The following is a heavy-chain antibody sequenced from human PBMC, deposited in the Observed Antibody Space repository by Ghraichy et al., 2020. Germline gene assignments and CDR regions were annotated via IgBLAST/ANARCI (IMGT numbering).Heavy chain of an antibody. D-gene: IGHD4-23*01. CDR2: ISGSSINT. CDR1: GFTFDTYA. V-gene: IGHV3-23*01. J-gene: IGHJ4*02. CDR3: AKDKLLIGSVNYFDY. Sequence: GESLNISCVASGFTFDTYAMNWVRQAPGVGLEWVSAISGSSINTYYADSVKGRFTISRDNSKNTLYLQMNGLRAEDTAVYYCAKDKLLIGSVNYFDYWGQGTLVTVSS.